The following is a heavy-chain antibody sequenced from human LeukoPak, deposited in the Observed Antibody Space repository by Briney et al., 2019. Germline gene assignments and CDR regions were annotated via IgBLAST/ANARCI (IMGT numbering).Heavy chain of an antibody. CDR2: ILYDGSNE. V-gene: IGHV3-30*18. Sequence: GGSLRLSCAASGFTFSSHGMHWVRQAPGMGLEWAALILYDGSNEYYADSVQGRFTISRDSSRNTLYLQMNSLRAEDTAVYYCAKDGTGGYYYLDYWGQGTLVTVSS. CDR1: GFTFSSHG. CDR3: AKDGTGGYYYLDY. D-gene: IGHD3-22*01. J-gene: IGHJ4*02.